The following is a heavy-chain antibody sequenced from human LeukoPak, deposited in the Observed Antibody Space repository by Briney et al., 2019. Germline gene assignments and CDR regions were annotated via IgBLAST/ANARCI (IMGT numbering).Heavy chain of an antibody. CDR3: APHRFGELPEYYFDY. V-gene: IGHV3-23*01. CDR1: GFTFSSYA. CDR2: ISGSGGST. J-gene: IGHJ4*02. Sequence: PGGSLRLXCAASGFTFSSYAMSWVRRAPGKGLEWVSAISGSGGSTYYADSVKGRFTISRDNSKNTLYLQMNSLRAEDTAVYYCAPHRFGELPEYYFDYWGQGTLVTVSS. D-gene: IGHD3-10*01.